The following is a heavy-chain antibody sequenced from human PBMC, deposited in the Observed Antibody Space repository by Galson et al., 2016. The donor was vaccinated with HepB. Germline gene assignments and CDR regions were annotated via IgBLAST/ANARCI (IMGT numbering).Heavy chain of an antibody. D-gene: IGHD3-10*01. CDR3: ARGHQLLWNGLDV. J-gene: IGHJ6*02. CDR1: GFSFSDSY. V-gene: IGHV3-11*01. Sequence: SLRLSCAASGFSFSDSYMNWIRKAPGKGLEWVSYIRSSGSNIYYADSVKGRFTISRDNARNSRYLQMNSLRDEDRAVYLCARGHQLLWNGLDVWGQGTTVTVSS. CDR2: IRSSGSNI.